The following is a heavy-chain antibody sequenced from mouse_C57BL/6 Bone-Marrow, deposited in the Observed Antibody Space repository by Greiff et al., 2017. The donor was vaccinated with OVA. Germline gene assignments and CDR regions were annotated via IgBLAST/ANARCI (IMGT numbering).Heavy chain of an antibody. V-gene: IGHV1-81*01. Sequence: QVQLQQSGAELARPGASVKLSCKASGYTFTSYGISWVKQSTGQGLEWIGEIYPRSGNTYYNEKFKGKATLTADKSSSTAYMELRSLTSEDSAVYFGARSGDGPWYFDVWGTGTTVTVSS. J-gene: IGHJ1*03. CDR1: GYTFTSYG. CDR3: ARSGDGPWYFDV. D-gene: IGHD2-3*01. CDR2: IYPRSGNT.